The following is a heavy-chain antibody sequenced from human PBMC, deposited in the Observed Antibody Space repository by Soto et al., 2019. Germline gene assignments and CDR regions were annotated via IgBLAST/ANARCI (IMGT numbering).Heavy chain of an antibody. J-gene: IGHJ4*02. Sequence: EVQLVESGGGLVQPGGSLRLSCAASGFTFSSYWMHWVRQAPGKGLVWVSRINFYGSTTNYADFVKGKFTISRDNAKKTVYLQMNSLRAEDTAVYYCARGAGSAYSVDYWGQGTLVTVSS. CDR3: ARGAGSAYSVDY. V-gene: IGHV3-74*01. CDR2: INFYGSTT. CDR1: GFTFSSYW. D-gene: IGHD3-22*01.